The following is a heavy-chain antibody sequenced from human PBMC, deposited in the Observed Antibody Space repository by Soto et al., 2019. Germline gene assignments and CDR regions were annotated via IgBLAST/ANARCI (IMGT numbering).Heavy chain of an antibody. V-gene: IGHV1-69*01. CDR1: GGTFSSYA. CDR2: IIPIFGTA. CDR3: ARFYPSYGMDV. Sequence: VQLLESGAEVKKPGSSVKVSCKASGGTFSSYAISWVRQAPGQGLEWMGGIIPIFGTANYAQKFQGRVTITADESTSTAYMELSSLRSEDTAVYYCARFYPSYGMDVWGQGTTVTVSS. J-gene: IGHJ6*02.